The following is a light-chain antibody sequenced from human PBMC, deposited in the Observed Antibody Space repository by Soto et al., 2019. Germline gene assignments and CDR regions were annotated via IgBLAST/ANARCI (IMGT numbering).Light chain of an antibody. CDR1: QSVRNA. V-gene: IGKV3-15*01. CDR3: QQSYTSPWT. Sequence: EIVMTQSPATLSVSPGDTATLSCRASQSVRNAVAWYQQKPGQAPRLLMYGASNRANGVPDRFSGTGSGTEFTLTISSLQPEDFATYFCQQSYTSPWTFGQGTKVDTK. J-gene: IGKJ1*01. CDR2: GAS.